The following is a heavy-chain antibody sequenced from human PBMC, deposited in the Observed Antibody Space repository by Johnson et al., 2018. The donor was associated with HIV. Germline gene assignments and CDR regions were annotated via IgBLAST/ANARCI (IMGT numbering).Heavy chain of an antibody. CDR3: ARDPRSSSWYYYSNDAFDI. CDR1: GFTFSNAW. V-gene: IGHV3-15*01. Sequence: VQLVESGGGLVKPGGSLRLSCAASGFTFSNAWMSWVRQAPGKGLEWVGRIKSKTDGGTTDYAAPVKGRFIISRDDSKTTLYLQMNSLRAEDTAVYYCARDPRSSSWYYYSNDAFDIWGQGTMVTVSS. J-gene: IGHJ3*02. D-gene: IGHD6-13*01. CDR2: IKSKTDGGTT.